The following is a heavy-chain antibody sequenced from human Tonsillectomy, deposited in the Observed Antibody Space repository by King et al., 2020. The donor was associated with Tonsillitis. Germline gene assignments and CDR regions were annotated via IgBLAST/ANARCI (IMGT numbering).Heavy chain of an antibody. CDR3: AKVILAEGWFDP. J-gene: IGHJ5*02. Sequence: VQLVESGGGLVQPGGSLRLSCAASGFTFSSSAMSWVRQPPQNGLEWVSSISAGGSSTFYAETVKGRFTVSRDSSRNTLYLQMKGLRAEDTAVYYCAKVILAEGWFDPWGQGTLVTVSS. D-gene: IGHD3-9*01. V-gene: IGHV3-23*04. CDR2: ISAGGSST. CDR1: GFTFSSSA.